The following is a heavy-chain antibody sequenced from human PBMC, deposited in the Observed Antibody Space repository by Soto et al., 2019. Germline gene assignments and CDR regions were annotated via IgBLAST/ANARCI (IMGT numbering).Heavy chain of an antibody. J-gene: IGHJ6*02. CDR3: ARGPARPKSGYYYYYYGMDV. CDR2: IYYSGST. D-gene: IGHD3-22*01. CDR1: GGSISSGGYY. Sequence: SETLSLTCTVSGGSISSGGYYWSWIRQHPGKGLEWIGYIYYSGSTYYNPSLKSRVTISVDTSKNQFSLKLSSGTAADTAVYYCARGPARPKSGYYYYYYGMDVWGQGTTVTVSS. V-gene: IGHV4-31*03.